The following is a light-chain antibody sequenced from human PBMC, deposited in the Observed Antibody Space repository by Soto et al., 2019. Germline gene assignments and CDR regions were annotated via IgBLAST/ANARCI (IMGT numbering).Light chain of an antibody. CDR1: QGISSA. V-gene: IGKV1-13*02. J-gene: IGKJ4*01. CDR3: QQVQSYALT. Sequence: AIQLTQSPSSLSASVGDRVTITCRASQGISSAVAWYQHKPGRAPRLLIYDASSLQSGFSSSFXXXGXGTXXXXXXXXXXPEXFAXYYCQQVQSYALTFGGGTKLEIK. CDR2: DAS.